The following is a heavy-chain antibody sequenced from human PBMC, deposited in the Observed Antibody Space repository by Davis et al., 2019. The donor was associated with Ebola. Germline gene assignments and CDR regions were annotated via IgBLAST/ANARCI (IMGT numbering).Heavy chain of an antibody. CDR2: IHHSGNT. D-gene: IGHD3-10*01. CDR3: ARHRGASFDY. V-gene: IGHV4-38-2*02. Sequence: MPSETLSLTCSVSGYSISSDYYWGWIRQPPGKGLERTGSIHHSGNTYYNPSLKSRVTISVDRSKNQFSLKLNSVTAADTAIYYCARHRGASFDYWGQGTLVTVST. CDR1: GYSISSDYY. J-gene: IGHJ4*02.